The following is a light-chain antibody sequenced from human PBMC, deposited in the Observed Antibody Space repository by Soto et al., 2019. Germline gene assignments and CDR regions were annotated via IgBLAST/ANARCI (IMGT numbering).Light chain of an antibody. CDR3: QQYNNWPPN. J-gene: IGKJ5*01. V-gene: IGKV3-15*01. CDR2: DAS. CDR1: ESVGRH. Sequence: TYSSATRSCCRVERATLSCRASESVGRHLAWYHQKPGQAPKLLIFDASTRATGVPARFSGSGSGTEFTLTVSSLQSEDIAVYFCQQYNNWPPNFGQVTRLEIK.